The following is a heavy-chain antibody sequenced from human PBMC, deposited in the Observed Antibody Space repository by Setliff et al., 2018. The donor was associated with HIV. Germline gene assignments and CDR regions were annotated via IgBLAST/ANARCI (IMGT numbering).Heavy chain of an antibody. Sequence: ASVKVSCKASGYTFTDNYIHWVRQAPGQGLEWMGWIIPKSGGTNYAQRFQVRVTMTRDTSISTAYMELSRLRSDDTAVYYCAREVYYDSRPGGHDAVNIWSQATMVTVSS. CDR3: AREVYYDSRPGGHDAVNI. CDR2: IIPKSGGT. J-gene: IGHJ3*02. D-gene: IGHD3-22*01. V-gene: IGHV1-2*02. CDR1: GYTFTDNY.